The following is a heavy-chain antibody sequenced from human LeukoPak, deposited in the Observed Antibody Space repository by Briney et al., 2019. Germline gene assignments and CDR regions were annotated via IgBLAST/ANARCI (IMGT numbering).Heavy chain of an antibody. Sequence: GGSLRLSCAASGFTFSSYEMNWVRQAPGKGLEWVSVIYSGGSTYYADSVKGRFTISRDNSKNTLYLQMNSLRAGDTAVYYCARDRGDGYNDYWGQGTLVTVSS. CDR2: IYSGGST. D-gene: IGHD5-24*01. V-gene: IGHV3-66*01. J-gene: IGHJ4*02. CDR3: ARDRGDGYNDY. CDR1: GFTFSSYE.